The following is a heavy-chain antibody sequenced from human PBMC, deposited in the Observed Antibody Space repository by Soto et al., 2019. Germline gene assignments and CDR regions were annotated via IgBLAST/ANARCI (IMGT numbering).Heavy chain of an antibody. CDR2: ISGSGGST. J-gene: IGHJ6*02. D-gene: IGHD6-19*01. CDR1: GFTFSSYA. Sequence: GGSLRLSCAASGFTFSSYAMSWVRQAPGKGLEWVSAISGSGGSTYYADSVKGRFTISRDNSKNTLYLQMNSLRAEDTAVYYCAKDAVRIAVAGAYYYYGMDVWGQGTTVTVSS. CDR3: AKDAVRIAVAGAYYYYGMDV. V-gene: IGHV3-23*01.